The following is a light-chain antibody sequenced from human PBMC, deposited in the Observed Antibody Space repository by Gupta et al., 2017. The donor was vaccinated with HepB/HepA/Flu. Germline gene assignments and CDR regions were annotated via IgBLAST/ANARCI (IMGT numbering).Light chain of an antibody. CDR1: QRISRY. Sequence: EIVLTQSPGTLALSPGERATLSCRASQRISRYLAWYQQKAGQAPRLLISDASNRASGVPGRFSGSGSRTDFTLTISSLEPEDFAIYFCQQRGAWPRTFGQGTKLEIK. CDR3: QQRGAWPRT. CDR2: DAS. J-gene: IGKJ2*01. V-gene: IGKV3-11*01.